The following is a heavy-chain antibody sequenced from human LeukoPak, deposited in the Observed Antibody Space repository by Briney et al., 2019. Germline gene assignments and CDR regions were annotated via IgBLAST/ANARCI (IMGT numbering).Heavy chain of an antibody. CDR1: GFTFSSYA. D-gene: IGHD6-13*01. V-gene: IGHV3-30*04. Sequence: PGGSLRLSCGASGFTFSSYAMHWVRQAPGKGLEWVAVISYDGSNKYYADSVKGRFTISRDNSKNTLYLQMNSLRAEDTAVYYCARDPYSSSWYLESYYYYMDVWGKGTTVTVSS. CDR2: ISYDGSNK. CDR3: ARDPYSSSWYLESYYYYMDV. J-gene: IGHJ6*03.